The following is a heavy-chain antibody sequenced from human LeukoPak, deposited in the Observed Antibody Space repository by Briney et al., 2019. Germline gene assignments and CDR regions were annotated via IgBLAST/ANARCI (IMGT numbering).Heavy chain of an antibody. D-gene: IGHD3-22*01. CDR3: AKDLYYYDSSGLFDY. Sequence: PGGSLRLSCVASGFTFNTYAMYWVRQAPGKGLEWVSAISGSGGSTYYADSVKGRFTISRDNSKNTLYLQMNSLRAEDTAVYYCAKDLYYYDSSGLFDYWGQGTLVTVSS. CDR1: GFTFNTYA. J-gene: IGHJ4*02. V-gene: IGHV3-23*01. CDR2: ISGSGGST.